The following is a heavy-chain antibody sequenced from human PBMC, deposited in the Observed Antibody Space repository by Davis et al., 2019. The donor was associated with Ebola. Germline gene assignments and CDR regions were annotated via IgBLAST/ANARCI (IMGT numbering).Heavy chain of an antibody. CDR1: GFTFSSYC. CDR2: IWYDGSNK. CDR3: ARVSSNGDPDY. J-gene: IGHJ4*02. V-gene: IGHV3-33*08. D-gene: IGHD4-17*01. Sequence: SLKISCAASGFTFSSYCMHWVRQAPGKGLEWVAVIWYDGSNKYYADSVKGRFTISRDNSKNTLYLQMNSLRAEDTAVYYCARVSSNGDPDYWGQGTLVTVSS.